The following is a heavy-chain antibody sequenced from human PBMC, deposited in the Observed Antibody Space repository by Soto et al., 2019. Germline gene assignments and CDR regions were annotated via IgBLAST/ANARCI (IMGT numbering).Heavy chain of an antibody. J-gene: IGHJ4*02. D-gene: IGHD1-7*01. CDR1: GGTFSGYT. Sequence: SVKVSCKGSGGTFSGYTISWLRKATGQGLEWMGRIIPILGIANYAQKFQGRDTITADKSTSTAYMELSSLRSEDTAVYYCARGPKTGTTGALDYCGQGTLVTVSS. CDR3: ARGPKTGTTGALDY. CDR2: IIPILGIA. V-gene: IGHV1-69*02.